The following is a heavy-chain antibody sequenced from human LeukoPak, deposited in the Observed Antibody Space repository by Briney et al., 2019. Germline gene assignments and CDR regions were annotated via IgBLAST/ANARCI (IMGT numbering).Heavy chain of an antibody. CDR1: GGSISSSSYY. CDR3: ARRVDTAMVRTNWFDP. J-gene: IGHJ5*02. V-gene: IGHV4-39*01. D-gene: IGHD5-18*01. CDR2: IYYSGST. Sequence: PSETLSLTCTVSGGSISSSSYYWGWIRQPPGKGLEWIGSIYYSGSTYYNPSLKSRVTISVDTSKNQFSLKLSSVTAADTAVYYCARRVDTAMVRTNWFDPWGQGTLDTVSS.